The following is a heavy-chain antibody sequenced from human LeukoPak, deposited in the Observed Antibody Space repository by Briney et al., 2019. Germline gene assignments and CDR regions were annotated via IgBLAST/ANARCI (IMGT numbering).Heavy chain of an antibody. CDR2: IIPILGIA. Sequence: SVKVSCKASGGTFSSYAISWVRQAPGQGLEWMGRIIPILGIANYAQKFQGRVTITADKSTSTAYMELSSLRSEDTAVYYCARPGYDSSAYTFDYWGQGTLVTVSS. V-gene: IGHV1-69*04. CDR3: ARPGYDSSAYTFDY. D-gene: IGHD3-22*01. J-gene: IGHJ4*02. CDR1: GGTFSSYA.